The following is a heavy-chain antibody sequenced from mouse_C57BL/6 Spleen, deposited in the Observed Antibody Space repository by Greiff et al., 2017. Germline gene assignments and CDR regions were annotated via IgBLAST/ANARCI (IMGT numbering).Heavy chain of an antibody. D-gene: IGHD1-1*01. Sequence: VQLQQSGAELARPGASVKLSCKASGYTFTSYGISWVKQRTGQGLEWIGEIYPRSGNTYYNEKFKGKATLTADKSSSTAYMELRSLTSEDSAVYFCASPYGSSHWYFDVWGTGTTVTVSS. CDR1: GYTFTSYG. V-gene: IGHV1-81*01. CDR2: IYPRSGNT. J-gene: IGHJ1*03. CDR3: ASPYGSSHWYFDV.